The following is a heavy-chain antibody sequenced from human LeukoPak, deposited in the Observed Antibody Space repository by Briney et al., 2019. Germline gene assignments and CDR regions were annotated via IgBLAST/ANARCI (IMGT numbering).Heavy chain of an antibody. CDR2: ISGSGDTT. Sequence: PGGSLRLSCTASRFTFSTYAMSWVRQAPGKGLEWVSSISGSGDTTHYTGSVKGRFTISRDNSKNALYLQMSSLRAEDTAVYYCAKSQRNDQQVVQRIDYWGQGTLVTVSS. CDR3: AKSQRNDQQVVQRIDY. J-gene: IGHJ4*02. V-gene: IGHV3-23*01. CDR1: RFTFSTYA. D-gene: IGHD2-2*01.